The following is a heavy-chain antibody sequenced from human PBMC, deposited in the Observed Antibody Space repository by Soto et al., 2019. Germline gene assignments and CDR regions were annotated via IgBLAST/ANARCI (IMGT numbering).Heavy chain of an antibody. J-gene: IGHJ5*02. D-gene: IGHD2-15*01. Sequence: QVQLVQSGAEVKKPGSSVKVSCKASGGTFSSYAISWVRQAPGQGLEWMGGIIPIFGTANYAQKFQGRVTITADESTSTAYMELSSLRSEDTAVYYCAREGLIGNCSGGSCYSKTLVPWGQGTLVTVSS. CDR2: IIPIFGTA. V-gene: IGHV1-69*01. CDR3: AREGLIGNCSGGSCYSKTLVP. CDR1: GGTFSSYA.